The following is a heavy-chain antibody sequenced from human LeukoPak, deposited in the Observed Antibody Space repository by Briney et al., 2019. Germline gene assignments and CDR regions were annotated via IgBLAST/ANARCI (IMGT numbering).Heavy chain of an antibody. CDR2: LKQDGSQT. V-gene: IGHV3-7*01. Sequence: PGGSLRLSCVASGFTFSMYWMTWFRQAPGKGLEWVANLKQDGSQTNYVDSVKGRFTISRDNAKKSLYLQMNSLRGEDTAVYYCASAKSDYWGQGTLVTVSS. CDR1: GFTFSMYW. CDR3: ASAKSDY. J-gene: IGHJ4*02.